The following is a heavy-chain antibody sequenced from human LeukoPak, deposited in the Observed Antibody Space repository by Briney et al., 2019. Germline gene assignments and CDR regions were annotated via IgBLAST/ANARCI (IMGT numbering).Heavy chain of an antibody. CDR3: ARDRCSGGSCYSTSKYNWFDP. D-gene: IGHD2-15*01. CDR2: TA. Sequence: TANYAQKFQGRVTITTDESTSTAYMELSSLRSEDTAVYYCARDRCSGGSCYSTSKYNWFDPWGQGTLVTVSS. J-gene: IGHJ5*02. V-gene: IGHV1-69*05.